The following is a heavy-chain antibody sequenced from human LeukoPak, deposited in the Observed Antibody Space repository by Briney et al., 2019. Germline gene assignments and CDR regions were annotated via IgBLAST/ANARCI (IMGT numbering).Heavy chain of an antibody. CDR2: ISIDSGTM. CDR3: VRDDGWAFDY. V-gene: IGHV3-48*02. CDR1: GFTFTSYT. D-gene: IGHD1-26*01. J-gene: IGHJ4*02. Sequence: GGSLRLSCAASGFTFTSYTMNWVRQAPGRGPEWISYISIDSGTMHYADSVKGRFTISRDNAKNSLFLQVNSLRDDDTAVCYCVRDDGWAFDYWGQGTRVTVSS.